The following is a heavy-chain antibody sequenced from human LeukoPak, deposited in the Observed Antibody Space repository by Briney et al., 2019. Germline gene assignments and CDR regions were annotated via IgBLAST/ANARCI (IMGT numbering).Heavy chain of an antibody. Sequence: GGSLRLSCAASGFTFDDYAMHWVRHAPGKGLEGVSGISWNSGSIVYADSVKGRFTISRDNAKNSLYLQMNSLRAEDMALYYCAKGNSSGWFTNWFDPWGQGTLVTVSS. J-gene: IGHJ5*02. D-gene: IGHD6-19*01. CDR1: GFTFDDYA. CDR2: ISWNSGSI. V-gene: IGHV3-9*03. CDR3: AKGNSSGWFTNWFDP.